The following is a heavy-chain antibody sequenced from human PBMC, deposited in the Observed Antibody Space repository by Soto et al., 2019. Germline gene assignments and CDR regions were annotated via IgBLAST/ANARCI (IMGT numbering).Heavy chain of an antibody. CDR1: GGSISSGGYY. V-gene: IGHV4-31*03. CDR2: IYYSRST. Sequence: SETLSLTCTVSGGSISSGGYYWSWIRQHPGKGLEWIGYIYYSRSTYYNPSLKSRVTISVDTSKNQFSLKLSSVTAADTAVYYCARASYGDSGNWFDPWGQGTLVTVSS. J-gene: IGHJ5*02. D-gene: IGHD4-17*01. CDR3: ARASYGDSGNWFDP.